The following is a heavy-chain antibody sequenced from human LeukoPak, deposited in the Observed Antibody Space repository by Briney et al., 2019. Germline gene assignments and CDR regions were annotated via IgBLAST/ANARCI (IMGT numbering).Heavy chain of an antibody. V-gene: IGHV4-59*01. CDR1: VGSLSRIN. J-gene: IGHJ4*02. CDR3: ARGERKYSSSWYFDY. Sequence: SETLSLTCTVSVGSLSRINWSWIPHPPEGGREWIGYVYYSGSTNYNPSLKSRVTISVDTSKNQFSLKLSSVTAADTAVYYCARGERKYSSSWYFDYWGQGTLVTVSS. CDR2: VYYSGST. D-gene: IGHD6-13*01.